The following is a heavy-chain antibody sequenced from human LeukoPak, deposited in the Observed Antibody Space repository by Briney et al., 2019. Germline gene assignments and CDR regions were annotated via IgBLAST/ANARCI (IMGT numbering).Heavy chain of an antibody. CDR2: IDPNSGGT. D-gene: IGHD2-2*01. CDR1: GYTFTGYY. J-gene: IGHJ4*02. Sequence: ASVKVSCKPSGYTFTGYYIHWVRQAPGQGLEWLGRIDPNSGGTSYAHNLQGRVTMTRDTSISTAYMDLSSLRSDDTAVYYCARDSRVSGDYWGQGTLVTVSS. V-gene: IGHV1-2*06. CDR3: ARDSRVSGDY.